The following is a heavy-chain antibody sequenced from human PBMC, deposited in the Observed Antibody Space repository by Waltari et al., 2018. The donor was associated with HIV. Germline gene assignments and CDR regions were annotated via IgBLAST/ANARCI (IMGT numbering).Heavy chain of an antibody. Sequence: QVQLQQWGAGLLKPSETLALTCAVYGGSFSGYYWSWIRRPPGKGLEWIGEINHSGSTNYNPSLKRRVTISVATSKNQFSLKLSSVTAADTAVYYCARVGDCSSTSCLDFDYWGQGTLVTVSS. D-gene: IGHD2-2*03. CDR3: ARVGDCSSTSCLDFDY. CDR2: INHSGST. V-gene: IGHV4-34*01. CDR1: GGSFSGYY. J-gene: IGHJ4*02.